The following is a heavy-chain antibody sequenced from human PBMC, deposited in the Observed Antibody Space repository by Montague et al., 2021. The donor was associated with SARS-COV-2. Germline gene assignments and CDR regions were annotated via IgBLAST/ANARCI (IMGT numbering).Heavy chain of an antibody. D-gene: IGHD3-22*01. CDR2: IYYSGST. V-gene: IGHV4-39*07. J-gene: IGHJ4*02. CDR3: AREGGWLSRGSYYFDY. CDR1: GGSISSSSYY. Sequence: SETLSLTCTVSGGSISSSSYYWDWIRQPPGKGLEWIGSIYYSGSTYYNPSLKSPVTISVDTSKNQFSLKLSSVTAADTAVYYCAREGGWLSRGSYYFDYWGQGTLVTVSS.